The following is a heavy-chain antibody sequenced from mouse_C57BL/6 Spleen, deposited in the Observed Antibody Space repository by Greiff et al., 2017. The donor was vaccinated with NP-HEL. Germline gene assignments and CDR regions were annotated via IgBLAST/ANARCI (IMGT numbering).Heavy chain of an antibody. CDR3: ARRAGMTTVVASYYAKDD. V-gene: IGHV1-55*01. Sequence: QVQLQQPGAELVKPGASVKMSCKASGYTFTSYWITWVKQRPGQGLEWIGDIYPGSGSTNYNEKFKSKATLTVDTSSSTAYMQLSSLTSEDSAVYDCARRAGMTTVVASYYAKDDWGQGTSGTVSS. J-gene: IGHJ4*01. D-gene: IGHD1-1*01. CDR1: GYTFTSYW. CDR2: IYPGSGST.